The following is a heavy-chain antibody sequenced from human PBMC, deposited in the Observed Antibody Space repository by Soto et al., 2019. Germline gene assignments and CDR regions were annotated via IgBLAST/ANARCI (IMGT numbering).Heavy chain of an antibody. Sequence: QVQLVQSGAEVKKPGSSVKVSCKASGSTFSNYTISWVRQAPGQGLEWMGRIIPILGVANYAQKFQGRVKITSDKSTSTVDMEISSLRSEDTAVYYCARVAEMGTVTKGFYYYMDVWGEGTTVTVSS. CDR1: GSTFSNYT. CDR3: ARVAEMGTVTKGFYYYMDV. D-gene: IGHD4-17*01. CDR2: IIPILGVA. J-gene: IGHJ6*03. V-gene: IGHV1-69*02.